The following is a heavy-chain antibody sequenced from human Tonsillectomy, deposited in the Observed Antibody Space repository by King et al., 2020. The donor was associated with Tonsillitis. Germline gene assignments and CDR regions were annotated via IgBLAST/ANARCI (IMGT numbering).Heavy chain of an antibody. CDR3: VKGEVDNWNYIDY. CDR2: ITSNGGST. J-gene: IGHJ4*02. V-gene: IGHV3-64D*06. Sequence: EVQLVESGGGLVQPGGSLRLSCSASGFTFSSYAMHWVRQAPGKGLDYVSTITSNGGSTYYADSVKGRFTISRDNSKNTLYLKMSSRKTEDTAVYYCVKGEVDNWNYIDYWGQGTLVTVSS. D-gene: IGHD1-20*01. CDR1: GFTFSSYA.